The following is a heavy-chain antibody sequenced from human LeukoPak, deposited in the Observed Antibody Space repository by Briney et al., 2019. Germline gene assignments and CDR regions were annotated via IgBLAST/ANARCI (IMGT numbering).Heavy chain of an antibody. D-gene: IGHD1-26*01. J-gene: IGHJ4*02. V-gene: IGHV6-1*01. CDR1: GYSVSSNSAA. Sequence: SQTLSLTCAISGYSVSSNSAAWNWIRQSPSRGLEWLGRTYYRSKWYNDYAVSVKSRITINPDTSKNQFSLKLSSVTAADTAVYYCARGRPPIVGATTEPFDYWGQGTLVTVSS. CDR3: ARGRPPIVGATTEPFDY. CDR2: TYYRSKWYN.